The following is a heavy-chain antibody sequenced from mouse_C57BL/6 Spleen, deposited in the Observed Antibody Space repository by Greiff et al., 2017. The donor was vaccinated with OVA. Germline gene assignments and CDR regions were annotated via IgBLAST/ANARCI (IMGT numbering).Heavy chain of an antibody. CDR2: IHPNSGST. CDR3: AQMYDYDEEDYFDY. Sequence: VQLQQPGAELVKPGASVKLSCKASGYTFTSYWMHWVKQRPGQGLEWIGMIHPNSGSTNYNEKFKSKATLTVDKSSSTAYMQLSSLTSEDSAVYYCAQMYDYDEEDYFDYWGQGTTLTVSS. CDR1: GYTFTSYW. J-gene: IGHJ2*01. V-gene: IGHV1-64*01. D-gene: IGHD2-4*01.